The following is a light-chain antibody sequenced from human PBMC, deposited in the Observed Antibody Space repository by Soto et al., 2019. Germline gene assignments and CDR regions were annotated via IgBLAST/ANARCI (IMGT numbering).Light chain of an antibody. CDR2: RND. Sequence: QSVLTQPPSASRTPGQRVTISCSGSSSNIGTNTANWYQKLPGQAPKLLINRNDQRPSGVPDRFSGSKSGTSASLAISGLQSDDEADYYCATWDNNLDGWVFGGGTQLTVL. V-gene: IGLV1-44*01. J-gene: IGLJ3*02. CDR3: ATWDNNLDGWV. CDR1: SSNIGTNT.